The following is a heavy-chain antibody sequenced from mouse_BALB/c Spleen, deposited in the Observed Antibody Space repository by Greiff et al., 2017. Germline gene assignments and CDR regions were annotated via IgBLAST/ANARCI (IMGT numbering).Heavy chain of an antibody. CDR1: GYTFTDYA. CDR3: SRSTGTSWYFDV. J-gene: IGHJ1*01. Sequence: QVQLQQSGPELVRPGVSVKISCKGSGYTFTDYAMHWVKQSHAKSLEWIGVISTYYGNTNYNQKFKGKATMTVDKSSSTAYMELARLTSEDSAIYYCSRSTGTSWYFDVWGAGTTVTVSS. V-gene: IGHV1-67*01. D-gene: IGHD4-1*02. CDR2: ISTYYGNT.